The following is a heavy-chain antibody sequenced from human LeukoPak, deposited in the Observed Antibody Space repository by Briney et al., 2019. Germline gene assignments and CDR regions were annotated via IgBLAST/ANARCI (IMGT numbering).Heavy chain of an antibody. CDR2: TYYRSKWYN. Sequence: SQTLSLTCAISGDSVPTNSATWNWIRQSPSRGLEWLGRTYYRSKWYNDYVVSVKSRITINPDTSKNQFSLQLNSVSPEDTAVYYCARGRIAAAGSSPDYYYDGMDVWGQGTTVTVSS. CDR1: GDSVPTNSAT. CDR3: ARGRIAAAGSSPDYYYDGMDV. D-gene: IGHD6-13*01. V-gene: IGHV6-1*01. J-gene: IGHJ6*02.